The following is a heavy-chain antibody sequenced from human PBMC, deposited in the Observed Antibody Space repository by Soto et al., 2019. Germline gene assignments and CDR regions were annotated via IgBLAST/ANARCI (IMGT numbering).Heavy chain of an antibody. CDR3: AKVSGTTVGYTVDV. V-gene: IGHV3-9*01. CDR1: GFTFDDYA. J-gene: IGHJ6*02. CDR2: ISWNSGSI. Sequence: PGGSLRLSCAASGFTFDDYAMHWVRQAPGKGLEWVSGISWNSGSIGYADSVKGRFTISRDNAKNSLYLQMNSLRAEDTALYYCAKVSGTTVGYTVDVWGQGTTVTVSS. D-gene: IGHD1-7*01.